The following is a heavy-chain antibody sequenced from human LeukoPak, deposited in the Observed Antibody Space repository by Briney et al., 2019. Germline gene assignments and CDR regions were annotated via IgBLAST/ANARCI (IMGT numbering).Heavy chain of an antibody. CDR2: INPNSGGT. V-gene: IGHV1-2*02. D-gene: IGHD2-15*01. CDR3: ARYCSGGSCPYYYYGMDV. Sequence: EASVKVSCKASGYTFTSYDINWVRQATGQGLEWMGWINPNSGGTNYAQKFQGRVTMTRDTSISTAYMELSRLRSDDTAVYYCARYCSGGSCPYYYYGMDVWGQGTTVTVSS. CDR1: GYTFTSYD. J-gene: IGHJ6*02.